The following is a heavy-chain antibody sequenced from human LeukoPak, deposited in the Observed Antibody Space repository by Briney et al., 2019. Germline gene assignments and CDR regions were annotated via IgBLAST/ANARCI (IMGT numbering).Heavy chain of an antibody. CDR1: GGSISSYY. CDR2: IYTSGSN. V-gene: IGHV4-4*07. Sequence: SETLSLTCTVSGGSISSYYWSWVRQPAGKGLEWIGRIYTSGSNNYNPSLKSRATMSVDTSKNQFSLKLSSVTAADTAVYYCARQRRDRWLVPFDYWGQGTLVTVSS. CDR3: ARQRRDRWLVPFDY. D-gene: IGHD6-19*01. J-gene: IGHJ4*02.